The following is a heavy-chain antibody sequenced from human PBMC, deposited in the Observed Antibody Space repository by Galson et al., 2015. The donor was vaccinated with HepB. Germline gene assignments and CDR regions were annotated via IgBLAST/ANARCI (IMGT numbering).Heavy chain of an antibody. D-gene: IGHD6-13*01. CDR1: GYTFTSYD. CDR2: MNPNSGNT. Sequence: SVKVSCKASGYTFTSYDINWARQATGQGLEWMGWMNPNSGNTGYAQKFQGRVTMTRNTSISTAYMELSSLRSEDTAVYYCARGQDIAAEGGSFDIWGQGTMVTVSS. J-gene: IGHJ3*02. CDR3: ARGQDIAAEGGSFDI. V-gene: IGHV1-8*01.